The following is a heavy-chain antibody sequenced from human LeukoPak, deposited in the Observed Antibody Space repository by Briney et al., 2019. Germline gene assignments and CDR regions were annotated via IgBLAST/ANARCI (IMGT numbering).Heavy chain of an antibody. J-gene: IGHJ4*02. V-gene: IGHV1-2*02. D-gene: IGHD3-10*01. CDR3: ARDSGERGSGSYLIAY. Sequence: ASVKVSCKASGYTFTGYYMHWVRQAPGQGLEWMGWINPNSGGTNYAQKFQGRVTMTRDTSISTAYMELSRLRSEDTAVYYCARDSGERGSGSYLIAYWGQGTLVTVSS. CDR2: INPNSGGT. CDR1: GYTFTGYY.